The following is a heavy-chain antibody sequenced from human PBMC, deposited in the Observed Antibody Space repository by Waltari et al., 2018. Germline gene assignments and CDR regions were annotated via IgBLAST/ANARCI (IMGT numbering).Heavy chain of an antibody. CDR2: IRGSGGSK. CDR1: GFTFSCYA. Sequence: EVQLLESGGGLVQPGGSLRLSCAASGFTFSCYAMGGVGQAPGKGLEWVSAIRGSGGSKYDADAVKGRFTISRDNSKNTLYLQMNSLRAEDTAVYYCAKGEGMLYYYYGMDVWGQGTTVTVSS. CDR3: AKGEGMLYYYYGMDV. V-gene: IGHV3-23*01. J-gene: IGHJ6*02. D-gene: IGHD1-26*01.